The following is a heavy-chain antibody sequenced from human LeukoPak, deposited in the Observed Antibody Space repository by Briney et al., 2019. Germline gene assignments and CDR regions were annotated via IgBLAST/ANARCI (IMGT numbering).Heavy chain of an antibody. D-gene: IGHD6-19*01. Sequence: ASVKVSCKASGYTFTSYDINWVRRATGQGLEWMGWMNPNSGNTGFAQKFQGRVTMTRNTSISTAYMELSSLRSEDTAVYYCARRYSSGLQPFDIWGQGTMVTVSS. CDR1: GYTFTSYD. CDR2: MNPNSGNT. J-gene: IGHJ3*02. CDR3: ARRYSSGLQPFDI. V-gene: IGHV1-8*01.